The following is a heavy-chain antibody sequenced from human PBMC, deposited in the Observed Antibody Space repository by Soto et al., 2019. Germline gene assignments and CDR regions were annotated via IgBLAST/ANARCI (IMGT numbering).Heavy chain of an antibody. CDR3: ARDLRGAGGYYCDY. J-gene: IGHJ4*02. CDR2: IYHSGST. V-gene: IGHV4-4*02. CDR1: SGSISSSNW. D-gene: IGHD3-10*01. Sequence: QVQLQESGPGLVKPSGTLSLTCAVSSGSISSSNWWRWVRQPPGKGLEWIGEIYHSGSTNYNPSLKSRVTISVDKSKNQFSLKLSSVTAADTAVYYCARDLRGAGGYYCDYWGQGTLVTVSS.